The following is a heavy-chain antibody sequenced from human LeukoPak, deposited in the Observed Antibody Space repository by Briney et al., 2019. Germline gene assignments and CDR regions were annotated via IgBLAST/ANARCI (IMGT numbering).Heavy chain of an antibody. CDR1: GFTVSNNY. CDR3: ASVAHSHFVSGKYYYDKDV. V-gene: IGHV3-66*01. Sequence: GGSLRLSCAASGFTVSNNYISWVRQAPGKGLECVAFTYTDGQTSYADSVKGWFTISRGDSENTVSLQMVNLRVEDTAVYYCASVAHSHFVSGKYYYDKDVWGQGTTVTVSS. CDR2: TYTDGQT. D-gene: IGHD3-10*01. J-gene: IGHJ6*02.